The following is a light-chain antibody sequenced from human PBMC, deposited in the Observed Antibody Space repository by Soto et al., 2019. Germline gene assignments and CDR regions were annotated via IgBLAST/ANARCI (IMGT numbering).Light chain of an antibody. J-gene: IGKJ4*01. CDR1: QGISSY. Sequence: DIPLTQSPSFLSASIGDRVTITCRASQGISSYLAWYQQKPGKAPNLLIYAASTLRSGVPSRFTGSGSGTEFTLTISSLQPEDFATYYCQQLNSNSRALTFGGGTKVEI. CDR3: QQLNSNSRALT. CDR2: AAS. V-gene: IGKV1-9*01.